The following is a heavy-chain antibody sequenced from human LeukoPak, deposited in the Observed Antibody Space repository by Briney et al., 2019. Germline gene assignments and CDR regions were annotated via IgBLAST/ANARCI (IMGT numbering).Heavy chain of an antibody. V-gene: IGHV5-51*01. CDR2: IYPGDSDT. D-gene: IGHD1-26*01. J-gene: IGHJ6*02. Sequence: GESLKISCKGSGYSFTSYWIGWVRQMPGKGLEWMGIIYPGDSDTRYSPSFQGQVTISADKSISTAYLQWSSLKASDTAMYYCARHDGSYYFYYGMDVWGQGITVTVSS. CDR1: GYSFTSYW. CDR3: ARHDGSYYFYYGMDV.